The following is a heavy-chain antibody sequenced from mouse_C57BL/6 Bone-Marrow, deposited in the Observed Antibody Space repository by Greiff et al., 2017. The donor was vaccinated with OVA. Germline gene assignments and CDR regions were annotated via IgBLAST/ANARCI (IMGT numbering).Heavy chain of an antibody. V-gene: IGHV1-39*01. CDR1: GYSFTDYN. D-gene: IGHD2-1*01. CDR3: ARGTIYYGNNFDY. CDR2: INPNYGTT. Sequence: VHVKQSGPELVKPGASVKISCKASGYSFTDYNMNWVKQSNGKSLEWIGVINPNYGTTSYNQKFKGKATLTVDQSSSTAYMQLNSLTSEDSAVYYCARGTIYYGNNFDYWGQGTTLTVSS. J-gene: IGHJ2*01.